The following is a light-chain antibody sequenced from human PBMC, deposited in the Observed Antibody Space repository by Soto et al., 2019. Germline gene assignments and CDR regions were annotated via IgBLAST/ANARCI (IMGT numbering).Light chain of an antibody. CDR2: DAS. CDR1: QSVSSE. CDR3: QQRSIWPLT. Sequence: EIVLTQSPATLPLSPGERVTLSCRASQSVSSELAWYQQKPGQAPRLLIYDASHRVTGIPARFSGSGSGTDFTLTISSLEPEDIAVYYCQQRSIWPLTFGQGTKLEIK. J-gene: IGKJ2*01. V-gene: IGKV3-11*01.